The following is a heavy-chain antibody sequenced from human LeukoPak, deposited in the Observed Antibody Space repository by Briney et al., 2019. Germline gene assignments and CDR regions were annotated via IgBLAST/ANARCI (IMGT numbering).Heavy chain of an antibody. D-gene: IGHD3-10*01. Sequence: PSETLSLTCTVSGGSISSSSYYWGWIRQPPGKGLEWIGSIYYSGSTYYNPSLKSRVTISVDTSKNQFSLKLSSVTAADTAVYYCASPKSSAYGEFAFDIWGQGTMVTVSS. CDR2: IYYSGST. V-gene: IGHV4-39*01. J-gene: IGHJ3*02. CDR1: GGSISSSSYY. CDR3: ASPKSSAYGEFAFDI.